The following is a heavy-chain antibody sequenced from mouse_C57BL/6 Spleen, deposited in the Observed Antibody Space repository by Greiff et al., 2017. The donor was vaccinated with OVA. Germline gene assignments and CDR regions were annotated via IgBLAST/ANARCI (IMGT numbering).Heavy chain of an antibody. CDR3: AREGELRYFAD. D-gene: IGHD1-1*01. V-gene: IGHV1-80*01. Sequence: QVQLQQSGAELVKPGASVKISCKASGYAFSSYWMNWVKQRPGKGLEWIGQIYPGDGDTNYNGKFKGKATLTADKSSSTAYMQLGSLTSEDSAVYFCAREGELRYFADWGQGTLVTVSA. CDR1: GYAFSSYW. J-gene: IGHJ3*01. CDR2: IYPGDGDT.